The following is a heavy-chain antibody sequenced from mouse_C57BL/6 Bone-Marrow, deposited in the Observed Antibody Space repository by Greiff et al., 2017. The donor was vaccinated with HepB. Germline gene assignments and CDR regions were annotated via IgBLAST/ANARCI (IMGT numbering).Heavy chain of an antibody. V-gene: IGHV1-55*01. CDR2: IYPGSGST. J-gene: IGHJ2*01. D-gene: IGHD1-1*01. CDR3: ARRRIVATDDYFDY. CDR1: GYTFTSYW. Sequence: QVQLQQPGAELVKPGASVKMSCKASGYTFTSYWITWVKQRPGQGLEWIGDIYPGSGSTNYNEKFKSKATLTVDTSSSTAYMQLSSLTSEDSAVYYCARRRIVATDDYFDYWGQGTTLTVSS.